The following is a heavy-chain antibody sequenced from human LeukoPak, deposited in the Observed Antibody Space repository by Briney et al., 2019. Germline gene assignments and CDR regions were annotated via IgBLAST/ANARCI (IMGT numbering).Heavy chain of an antibody. CDR3: ARMYSSGYYGDYFDY. CDR2: ISADAATV. V-gene: IGHV3-11*04. J-gene: IGHJ4*02. Sequence: GGSLRLSCTASGFIFSNYYMAWVRQPPGRGLEWISYISADAATVKYADSVEGRFTVSRDNTQNSIYLEMGSLRVDDTAVYYCARMYSSGYYGDYFDYWGQGNLVSVSS. CDR1: GFIFSNYY. D-gene: IGHD5-12*01.